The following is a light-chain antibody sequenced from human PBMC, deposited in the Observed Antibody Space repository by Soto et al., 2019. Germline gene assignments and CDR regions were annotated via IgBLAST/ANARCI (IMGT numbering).Light chain of an antibody. CDR3: QQYHSLIPST. J-gene: IGKJ2*01. V-gene: IGKV1-5*01. Sequence: DIQMTQSPSTLSASIGDRVTITCRASQNINNWIAWYQQKPGKAPKFLIYDASTLESGVPSRFSGSGFGTEFSLTISSLQPDDFATYYCQQYHSLIPSTFGPGTKLEIK. CDR1: QNINNW. CDR2: DAS.